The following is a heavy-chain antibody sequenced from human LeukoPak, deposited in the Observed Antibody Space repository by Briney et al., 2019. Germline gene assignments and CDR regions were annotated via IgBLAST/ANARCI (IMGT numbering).Heavy chain of an antibody. V-gene: IGHV4-34*01. Sequence: PSETLSLTCGVSGGSFSSHYWTWIRRPPGKGLEWIGEINPRGSTNYNPSLESRVTVSADTSRNQLSLSLTSVTAADSAVYFCARGLRQGSAWSWGPKEKSYQYMDVWGTGTTVIVSS. CDR1: GGSFSSHY. J-gene: IGHJ6*04. CDR3: ARGLRQGSAWSWGPKEKSYQYMDV. CDR2: INPRGST. D-gene: IGHD6-19*01.